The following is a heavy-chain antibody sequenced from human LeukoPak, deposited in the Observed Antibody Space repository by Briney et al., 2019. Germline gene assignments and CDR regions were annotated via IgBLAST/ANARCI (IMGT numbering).Heavy chain of an antibody. V-gene: IGHV3-21*01. CDR3: ARGDGRGSYKDYYFDY. J-gene: IGHJ4*02. D-gene: IGHD1-26*01. CDR2: ISSSSSYI. Sequence: GGSLRLSCAASGLTFSIYTINWVRQATGKGLEWVSSISSSSSYIYYADSVKGRLTISRDNAKNSLYLQMNSLRAEDTAVYYCARGDGRGSYKDYYFDYWGQGTLVTVSS. CDR1: GLTFSIYT.